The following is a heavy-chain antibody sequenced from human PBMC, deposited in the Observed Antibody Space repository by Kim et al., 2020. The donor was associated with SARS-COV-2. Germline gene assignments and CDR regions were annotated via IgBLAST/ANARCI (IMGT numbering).Heavy chain of an antibody. CDR2: IIPIFGTA. Sequence: SVKVSCKASGGTFSSYAISWVRQAPGQGLEWMGGIIPIFGTANYAQKFQGRVTITADESTSTAYMELSSLRSEDTAVYYCARGWNHCSSTSCPEYYYYYYGMDVWGQGTTVTVSS. V-gene: IGHV1-69*13. CDR1: GGTFSSYA. CDR3: ARGWNHCSSTSCPEYYYYYYGMDV. J-gene: IGHJ6*02. D-gene: IGHD2-2*01.